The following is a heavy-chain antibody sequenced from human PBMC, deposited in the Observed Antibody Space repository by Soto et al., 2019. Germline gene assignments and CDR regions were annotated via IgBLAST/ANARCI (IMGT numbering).Heavy chain of an antibody. CDR3: ARDSNKRYYYGSGSYSRY. Sequence: ASVKVSCKASGYTFTSYGISWVRQAPGQGLEWMGWISAYNGNTNYAQKLQGRVTMTTDTSTSTAYMELRSLRSDDTAVYYCARDSNKRYYYGSGSYSRYWGQGTLVIVSS. V-gene: IGHV1-18*01. J-gene: IGHJ4*02. D-gene: IGHD3-10*01. CDR2: ISAYNGNT. CDR1: GYTFTSYG.